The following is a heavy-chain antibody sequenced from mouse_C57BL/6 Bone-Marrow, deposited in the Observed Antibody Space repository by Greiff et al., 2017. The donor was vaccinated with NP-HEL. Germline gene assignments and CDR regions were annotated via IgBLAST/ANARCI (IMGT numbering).Heavy chain of an antibody. J-gene: IGHJ2*01. CDR3: AREGNGKAFDY. CDR1: GYSITSGYY. CDR2: ISYDGSN. V-gene: IGHV3-6*01. Sequence: EVHLVESGPGLVKPSQSLSLTCSVTGYSITSGYYWNWIRQFPGNKLEWMGYISYDGSNNYNPSLKNRISITRDTSKNQFFLKLNSVTTEDTATYYCAREGNGKAFDYWGQGTTLTVSS. D-gene: IGHD2-1*01.